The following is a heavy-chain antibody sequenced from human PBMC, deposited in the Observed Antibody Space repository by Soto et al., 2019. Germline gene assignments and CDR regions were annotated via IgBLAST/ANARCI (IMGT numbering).Heavy chain of an antibody. D-gene: IGHD6-19*01. CDR2: ISAYNGNT. J-gene: IGHJ3*02. V-gene: IGHV1-18*01. CDR1: GYTFTSYG. CDR3: ARYFHSSGWYEDAFDI. Sequence: ASVKVSCKASGYTFTSYGISWVRQAPGQGLEWMGWISAYNGNTNYAQKLQGRVTMTTDTSTSTAYMELRSLRSDDTAVYYCARYFHSSGWYEDAFDIWGQGTMVTVSS.